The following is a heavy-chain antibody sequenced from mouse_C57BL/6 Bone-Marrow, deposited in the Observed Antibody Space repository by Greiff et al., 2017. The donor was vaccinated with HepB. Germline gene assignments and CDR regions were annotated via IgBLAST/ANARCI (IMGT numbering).Heavy chain of an antibody. V-gene: IGHV5-6*01. Sequence: EVKLVESGGDLVKPGGSLKLSCAASGFTFSSYGMSWVRQTPDKRLEWVATISSGGSYTYYPDSVKGRFTISRDNAKNTLYLQMSSLKSEDTAMYYCARHVPILGPGGYWGQGTTLTVSS. CDR3: ARHVPILGPGGY. CDR2: ISSGGSYT. CDR1: GFTFSSYG. D-gene: IGHD4-1*01. J-gene: IGHJ2*01.